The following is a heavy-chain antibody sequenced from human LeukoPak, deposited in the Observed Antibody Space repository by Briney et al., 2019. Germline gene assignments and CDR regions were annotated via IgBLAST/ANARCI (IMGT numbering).Heavy chain of an antibody. Sequence: GGSLRLSRAASGFTFSSYWMHWVRQAPGKGLVWVSRINSDGSSTSYADSVKGRFTISRDNAKNTLYLQMNSLRAEDTAVYYCARGWGYGGNRVDYWGQGTLVTVSS. CDR2: INSDGSST. CDR1: GFTFSSYW. J-gene: IGHJ4*02. D-gene: IGHD4-23*01. CDR3: ARGWGYGGNRVDY. V-gene: IGHV3-74*01.